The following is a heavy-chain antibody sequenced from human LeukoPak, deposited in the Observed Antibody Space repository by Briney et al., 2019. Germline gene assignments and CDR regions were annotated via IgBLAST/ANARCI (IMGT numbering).Heavy chain of an antibody. V-gene: IGHV3-21*01. J-gene: IGHJ4*02. CDR2: ISYLSSHV. CDR3: GRAFPPLRTSSAGDL. D-gene: IGHD3-16*01. CDR1: GFTFSDYD. Sequence: GGSLRLSCSASGFTFSDYDMNWVRQAPGKGLERVSYISYLSSHVYYGDSVKGRFSISRDNAKNSLYLQMNSLGAEDTAIYYCGRAFPPLRTSSAGDLWGQGILVTVSS.